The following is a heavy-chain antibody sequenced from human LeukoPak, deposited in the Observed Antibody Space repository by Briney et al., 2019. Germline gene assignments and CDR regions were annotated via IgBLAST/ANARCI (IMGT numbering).Heavy chain of an antibody. V-gene: IGHV3-23*01. CDR3: ARAGQQLVPYYFNC. Sequence: PGGSLRLSCAASGFTFSSYAMSWVRQAPGKGLEWVSALSGGAVGTYHADSVKGRFTISRDDSKNTVYLQMNSLRADDTAVYFCARAGQQLVPYYFNCWGQGILVTVSS. J-gene: IGHJ4*02. CDR2: LSGGAVGT. CDR1: GFTFSSYA. D-gene: IGHD6-13*01.